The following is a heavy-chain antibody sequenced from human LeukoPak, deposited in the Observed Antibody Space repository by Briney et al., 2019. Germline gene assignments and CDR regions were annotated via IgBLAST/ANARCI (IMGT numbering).Heavy chain of an antibody. CDR2: ISYDGGKK. CDR3: ARGGDFWSGYKTHEYGLDV. V-gene: IGHV3-30-3*01. CDR1: GFTFSSYA. D-gene: IGHD3-3*01. Sequence: PGGSLRLSCAASGFTFSSYAMHWVRQAPGKGLEWVAVISYDGGKKYHADSVKGRFTISRDNSNKMQYLEMDSLRADDTAVYYCARGGDFWSGYKTHEYGLDVWGQGTTVTVSS. J-gene: IGHJ6*02.